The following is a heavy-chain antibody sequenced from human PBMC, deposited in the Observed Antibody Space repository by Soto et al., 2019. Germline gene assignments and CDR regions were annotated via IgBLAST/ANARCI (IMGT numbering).Heavy chain of an antibody. D-gene: IGHD2-15*01. CDR1: GYTFTRYG. CDR3: AKNGQTPYYYSGIDV. Sequence: QGQLVQSGGEVKKPGASVKVSCKASGYTFTRYGISWVRQAPGQGLEWMGWISGYNGDTKYAQKFQGRVTMTVDTSTTTAYMELRSLTSDDRAVYYCAKNGQTPYYYSGIDVWGQGTTVTVSS. CDR2: ISGYNGDT. J-gene: IGHJ6*02. V-gene: IGHV1-18*01.